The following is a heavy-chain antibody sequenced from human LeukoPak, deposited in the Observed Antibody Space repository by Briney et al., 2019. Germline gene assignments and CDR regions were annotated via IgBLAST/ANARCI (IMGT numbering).Heavy chain of an antibody. CDR3: AGAPNPTFFDY. CDR1: GGSVSSDSYY. Sequence: PSETLSLTCTVSGGSVSSDSYYWSWIRQPPGKGLEWIGHISYSGTTNYNPSLRSRVIISIDISQNQFSLRPSSVTAADTAVYYCAGAPNPTFFDYWGQGPLATVSS. V-gene: IGHV4-61*01. J-gene: IGHJ4*02. CDR2: ISYSGTT.